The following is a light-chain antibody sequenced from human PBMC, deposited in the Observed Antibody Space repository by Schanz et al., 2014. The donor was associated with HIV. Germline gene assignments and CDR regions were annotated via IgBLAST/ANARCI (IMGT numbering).Light chain of an antibody. CDR1: QDIRAR. CDR3: HQYATTSWT. V-gene: IGKV1-5*03. CDR2: QAS. Sequence: DIQMTQSPSTLSASVGDRVTITCRASQDIRARLAWYQQKPGTAPKLLISQASTLENGVPSRFSGSGSGIEFTLTIINVQPDDSATYYCHQYATTSWTFGQGTKVEIK. J-gene: IGKJ1*01.